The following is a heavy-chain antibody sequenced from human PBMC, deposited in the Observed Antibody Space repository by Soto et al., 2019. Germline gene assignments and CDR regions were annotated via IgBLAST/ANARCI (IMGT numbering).Heavy chain of an antibody. CDR1: GGSISSGGYY. V-gene: IGHV4-31*03. J-gene: IGHJ6*02. CDR2: IYYSGST. D-gene: IGHD2-15*01. Sequence: KQSQTLSLTCTVSGGSISSGGYYWSWIRQHPGKGLEWIGYIYYSGSTYYNPSLKSRVTISVDTSKNQFSLKLSSVTAADTAVYYCARVGCSGGSCYNYYYYYGMDVWGQGTTVTVSS. CDR3: ARVGCSGGSCYNYYYYYGMDV.